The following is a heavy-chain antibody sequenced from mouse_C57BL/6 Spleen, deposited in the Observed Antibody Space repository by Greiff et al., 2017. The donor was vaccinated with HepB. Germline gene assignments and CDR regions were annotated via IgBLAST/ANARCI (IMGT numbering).Heavy chain of an antibody. D-gene: IGHD1-1*01. V-gene: IGHV5-4*03. CDR3: ARGGDYGSSYGYWYFDV. Sequence: EVKVVESGGGLVKPGGSLKLSCAASGFTFSSYAMSWVRQTPEKRLEWVATISDGGSYTYYPDNVKGRFTISRDNAKNNLYLQMSHLKSEDTAMYYCARGGDYGSSYGYWYFDVWGTGTTVTVSS. J-gene: IGHJ1*03. CDR2: ISDGGSYT. CDR1: GFTFSSYA.